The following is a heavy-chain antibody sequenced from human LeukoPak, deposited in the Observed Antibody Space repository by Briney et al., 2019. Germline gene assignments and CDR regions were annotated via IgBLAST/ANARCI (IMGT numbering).Heavy chain of an antibody. J-gene: IGHJ4*02. D-gene: IGHD6-6*01. CDR2: ISGSGGST. CDR3: ANIGGSSSYNY. Sequence: PGGSLRLSCAASAFTFSSYAMSWVRQAPGKGLEWVSAISGSGGSTYYADSVKGRFTISRDNSKNTLYLQMNSLRAEDTAVYYCANIGGSSSYNYWGQGTLVTVSS. CDR1: AFTFSSYA. V-gene: IGHV3-23*01.